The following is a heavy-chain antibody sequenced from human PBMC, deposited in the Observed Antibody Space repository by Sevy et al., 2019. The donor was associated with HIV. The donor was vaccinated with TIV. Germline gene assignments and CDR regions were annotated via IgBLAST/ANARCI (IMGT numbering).Heavy chain of an antibody. V-gene: IGHV1-69*13. J-gene: IGHJ4*02. Sequence: ASVKVSCKASGGTFSSYAISWVRQAPGQGLEWMGVIIPIFGTANYAQKFQGRVTITADESTSTAYMELTILKSDDTDVYYCARGGGVGATTTPDSWGQGTMVTVSS. CDR2: IIPIFGTA. CDR1: GGTFSSYA. CDR3: ARGGGVGATTTPDS. D-gene: IGHD1-26*01.